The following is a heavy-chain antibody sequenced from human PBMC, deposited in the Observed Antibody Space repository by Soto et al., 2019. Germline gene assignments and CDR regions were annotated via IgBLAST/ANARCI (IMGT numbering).Heavy chain of an antibody. J-gene: IGHJ4*02. CDR1: GYIFTAYY. CDR2: INPNTGDT. D-gene: IGHD2-15*01. CDR3: ARRSNCNGGRCYFDY. Sequence: ASVKVSCKTSGYIFTAYYIHWVRQAPGQGLEWMGWINPNTGDTNYAQRFQDWVTMTRDTSFRTAYMEVRRLKSDDTAVYYCARRSNCNGGRCYFDYWGQGTLVTVSS. V-gene: IGHV1-2*04.